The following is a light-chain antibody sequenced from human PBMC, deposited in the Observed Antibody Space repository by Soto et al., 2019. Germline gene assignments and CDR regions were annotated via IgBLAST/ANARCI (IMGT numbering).Light chain of an antibody. CDR1: SSDVGNNNL. J-gene: IGLJ2*01. CDR2: EGS. CDR3: CSFAGSSTSVV. Sequence: QSALTQPASVSGSPGQSITISCTGTSSDVGNNNLVSWYQQHPGKAPKLMIYEGSKRPSGVANRFSGSKSGNTASLTISGLQAEDEADYHCCSFAGSSTSVVFGGGTKGTVL. V-gene: IGLV2-23*01.